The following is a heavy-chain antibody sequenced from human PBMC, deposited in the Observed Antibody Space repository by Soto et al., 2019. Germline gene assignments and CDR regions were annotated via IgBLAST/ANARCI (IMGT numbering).Heavy chain of an antibody. D-gene: IGHD6-13*01. CDR2: IFSNDEK. Sequence: QVTVKESGPVLVKPTETLTLTCTVSGFSLSNAGLGVSWIRQPPGKALEWLAHIFSNDEKSYSTSLKSRLTISKDTSKSQVVLTMTNMDPVDTATYYCASTYSTSWYWFETWGQGTLVTVFS. CDR3: ASTYSTSWYWFET. J-gene: IGHJ5*02. V-gene: IGHV2-26*04. CDR1: GFSLSNAGLG.